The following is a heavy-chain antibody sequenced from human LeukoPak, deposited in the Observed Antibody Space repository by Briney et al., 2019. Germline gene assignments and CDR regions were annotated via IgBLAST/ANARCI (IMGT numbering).Heavy chain of an antibody. J-gene: IGHJ4*02. V-gene: IGHV3-23*01. D-gene: IGHD2-2*02. CDR3: VKGPSYTTSEF. Sequence: GGSLRLSCAASGFTFSNDALSWVRQAPGKGLEWVSAISSSGDSTYYADSVKDRFAISRDNSKSTLFLQMSSLRADDTAVYYCVKGPSYTTSEFWGQGTLVTVSS. CDR2: ISSSGDST. CDR1: GFTFSNDA.